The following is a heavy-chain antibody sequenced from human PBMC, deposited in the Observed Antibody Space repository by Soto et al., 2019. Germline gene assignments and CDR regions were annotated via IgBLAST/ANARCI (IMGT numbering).Heavy chain of an antibody. V-gene: IGHV3-7*01. CDR3: ARGSRATMIPIDP. Sequence: GGSLRLSCEASGFTFSSYWMSWVRQAPGKGLEWVATISQDGNETCYVDSVKGRFTISSDNTKNSLFLQLNNLRAEDTAVYNWARGSRATMIPIDPWGQGTLVTVSS. D-gene: IGHD1-26*01. CDR2: ISQDGNET. J-gene: IGHJ5*02. CDR1: GFTFSSYW.